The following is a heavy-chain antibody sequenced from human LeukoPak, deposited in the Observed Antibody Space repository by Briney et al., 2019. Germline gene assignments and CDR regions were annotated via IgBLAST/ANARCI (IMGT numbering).Heavy chain of an antibody. CDR3: ARHGLYDSSDYWTFQH. Sequence: GGSLRLSCAASGFPFSDYYMSWIRQAPGKALEWGSYISSSSNYKNYADSVQGLFTISKDNAKSSLYLQMNGLRAVDTAVYYCARHGLYDSSDYWTFQHWGQGTVVTVSS. J-gene: IGHJ1*01. CDR1: GFPFSDYY. CDR2: ISSSSNYK. D-gene: IGHD3-22*01. V-gene: IGHV3-11*06.